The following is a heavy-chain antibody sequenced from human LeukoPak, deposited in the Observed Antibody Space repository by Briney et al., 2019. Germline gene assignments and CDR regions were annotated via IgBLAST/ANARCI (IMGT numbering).Heavy chain of an antibody. V-gene: IGHV1-69*05. D-gene: IGHD1-26*01. J-gene: IGHJ4*02. CDR3: ARVFARGGEISGSYYYY. CDR1: GGTFSSYA. Sequence: GASVKVSCKASGGTFSSYAISWVRQAPGQGLEWMGGIIPMFGTANYAQKFQGRVTITTEESTSTAYMELSSLGSEDTAMYYCARVFARGGEISGSYYYYWGQGTLDTVSS. CDR2: IIPMFGTA.